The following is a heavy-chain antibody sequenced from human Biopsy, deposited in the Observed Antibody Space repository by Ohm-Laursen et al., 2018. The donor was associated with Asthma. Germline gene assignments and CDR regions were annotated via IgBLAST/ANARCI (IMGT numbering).Heavy chain of an antibody. CDR3: ARTFHFWSPYHAEHYQL. V-gene: IGHV3-30*03. D-gene: IGHD3-3*02. Sequence: SLRLSCSASGFTFSNYGMHWVRQAPGKGLEWVAVISFDGSNKNYADSVKGRFTISRDNAKNSLYLQMNSLRAEDTAVYYCARTFHFWSPYHAEHYQLWGQGTLVTVPS. CDR1: GFTFSNYG. CDR2: ISFDGSNK. J-gene: IGHJ1*01.